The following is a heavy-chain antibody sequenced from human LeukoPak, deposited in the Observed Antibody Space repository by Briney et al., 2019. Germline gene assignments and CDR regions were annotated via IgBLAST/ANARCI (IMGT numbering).Heavy chain of an antibody. V-gene: IGHV3-21*01. CDR1: GFTFSSYS. J-gene: IGHJ4*02. D-gene: IGHD3-22*01. Sequence: GGSLRLSCAASGFTFSSYSMNWVRQAPGKGLEWVSSISSSSSYIYYADSVKGRSSISRDNSKNTLYLQMNSLRAADTAVYHCARPVLELYYYDASATWGFDYWGQGTLVTVSS. CDR3: ARPVLELYYYDASATWGFDY. CDR2: ISSSSSYI.